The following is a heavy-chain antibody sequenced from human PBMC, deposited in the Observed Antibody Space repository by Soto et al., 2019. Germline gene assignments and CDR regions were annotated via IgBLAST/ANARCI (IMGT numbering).Heavy chain of an antibody. CDR1: GGPINNYY. Sequence: TLSLTCTVSGGPINNYYWSWIRQPAGKGLEWLGRIYTSGSTNYNPSLKSRLSMSIDKSKNHFSLRLTSVTAADTAVYYCARLSISWYYFDYWGPGTLVTVSS. CDR2: IYTSGST. J-gene: IGHJ4*02. D-gene: IGHD6-13*01. CDR3: ARLSISWYYFDY. V-gene: IGHV4-4*07.